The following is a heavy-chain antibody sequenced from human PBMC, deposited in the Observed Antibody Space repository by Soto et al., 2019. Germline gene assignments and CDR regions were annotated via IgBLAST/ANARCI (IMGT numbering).Heavy chain of an antibody. CDR1: GFTFSSYE. CDR2: ISSSGSTI. CDR3: ARDEEQPDRQYYFDY. V-gene: IGHV3-48*03. J-gene: IGHJ4*02. Sequence: GGSLRLSCAASGFTFSSYEMNWVRQAPGKGLEWVSYISSSGSTIYYADSVKGRFTISRDNAKNSLYLQMNSLRAEDTAVYYCARDEEQPDRQYYFDYWGQGTLVTVSS. D-gene: IGHD1-1*01.